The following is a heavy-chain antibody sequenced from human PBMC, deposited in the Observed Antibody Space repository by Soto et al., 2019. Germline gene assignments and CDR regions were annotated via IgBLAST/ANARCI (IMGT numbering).Heavy chain of an antibody. CDR2: INYTGST. CDR3: ARYVMPPVVAHTSPSNWFDP. Sequence: PSETLSLTCTVSGGSISSYYWSWMRQPPGKGVERIGYINYTGSTNHNPSLKSRGTISVDTSKNQFSLKLSSVTAADTAVYYCARYVMPPVVAHTSPSNWFDPWGQGTLVTVSS. J-gene: IGHJ5*02. CDR1: GGSISSYY. V-gene: IGHV4-59*01. D-gene: IGHD2-15*01.